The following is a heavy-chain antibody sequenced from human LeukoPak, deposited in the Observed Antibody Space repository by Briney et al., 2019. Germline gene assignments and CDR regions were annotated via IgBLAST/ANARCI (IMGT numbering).Heavy chain of an antibody. CDR1: GYTFTSYG. CDR2: ISAYNGNT. V-gene: IGHV1-18*01. D-gene: IGHD6-6*01. CDR3: ARDQYYSSSSAPFDY. J-gene: IGHJ4*02. Sequence: GASVKVSCKASGYTFTSYGISWVRQAPGQGLEWMGWISAYNGNTNYAQKLQGRVTMTTDTSTSTAYMELRSLRSDDTAVYYCARDQYYSSSSAPFDYWGQGTLVTVSS.